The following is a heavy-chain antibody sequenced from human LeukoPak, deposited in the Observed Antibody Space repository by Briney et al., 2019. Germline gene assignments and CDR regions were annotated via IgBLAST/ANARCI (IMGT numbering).Heavy chain of an antibody. CDR1: GGSISSYY. Sequence: PSETLSLTCTVSGGSISSYYWSWIRQPPGKGLEWIGYIYYSGSTNYNPSLKSRVTISVDTSKNQCSLKLSSVTAADTAVYYCACTHYYDSSGYAEAWFDPWGQGTLVTVSS. V-gene: IGHV4-59*01. CDR2: IYYSGST. D-gene: IGHD3-22*01. CDR3: ACTHYYDSSGYAEAWFDP. J-gene: IGHJ5*02.